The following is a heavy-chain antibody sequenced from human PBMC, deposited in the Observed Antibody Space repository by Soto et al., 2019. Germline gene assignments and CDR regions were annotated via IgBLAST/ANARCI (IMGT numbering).Heavy chain of an antibody. D-gene: IGHD6-19*01. J-gene: IGHJ4*02. CDR2: TYYRSKWNY. CDR1: GDSVSSNSAA. V-gene: IGHV6-1*01. CDR3: TRALGGSGPDS. Sequence: PSQTLSLTCAISGDSVSSNSAAWYWFRQSPSRGLEWLGRTYYRSKWNYDYAVFVKSRITISPDTSKNHFSLQLNSVTPDDTAIYYCTRALGGSGPDSWCQGTQVTVSS.